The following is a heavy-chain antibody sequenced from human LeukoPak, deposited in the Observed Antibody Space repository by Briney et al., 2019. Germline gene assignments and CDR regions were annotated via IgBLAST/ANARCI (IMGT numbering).Heavy chain of an antibody. Sequence: SETLSLTCTVYGLSISSSSYYWGWIRQPPGKGLEWIGSVYYSGSTYYNPSLKSRVTISVDTSKNQFSLKLSSVTAADTAVYYCASTTEEGGAYWGQGTLVTVSS. J-gene: IGHJ4*02. CDR1: GLSISSSSYY. D-gene: IGHD3-16*01. V-gene: IGHV4-39*01. CDR3: ASTTEEGGAY. CDR2: VYYSGST.